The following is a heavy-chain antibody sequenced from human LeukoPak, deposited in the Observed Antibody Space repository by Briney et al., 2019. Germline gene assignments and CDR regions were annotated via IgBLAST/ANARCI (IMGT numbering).Heavy chain of an antibody. CDR3: AKDLGSVVIPPSLDY. V-gene: IGHV3-23*01. CDR1: GFTFSSYA. CDR2: ASGSGGST. D-gene: IGHD4-23*01. J-gene: IGHJ4*02. Sequence: PGGSLRLSCAASGFTFSSYAMSWVRQAPGKGLEWVSSASGSGGSTYYADSVKGRFTISRDNSKNTLYLQMNSLRAEDTAVYYCAKDLGSVVIPPSLDYWGQGTLVTVSS.